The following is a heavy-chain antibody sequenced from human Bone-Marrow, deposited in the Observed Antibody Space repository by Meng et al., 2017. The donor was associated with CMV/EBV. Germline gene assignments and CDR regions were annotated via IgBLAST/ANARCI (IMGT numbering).Heavy chain of an antibody. V-gene: IGHV3-21*01. D-gene: IGHD2-15*01. CDR2: ISSSSSYI. CDR3: ARDPRDIGDRNWYFDL. CDR1: GFSFSTYS. Sequence: GEYLKISCAASGFSFSTYSMNWVRQAPGKGLEWVSSISSSSSYIYYADSVKGRLTISRDNAKNSVFLQMNSLSAEDTALYFCARDPRDIGDRNWYFDLWGRATLVTVSS. J-gene: IGHJ2*01.